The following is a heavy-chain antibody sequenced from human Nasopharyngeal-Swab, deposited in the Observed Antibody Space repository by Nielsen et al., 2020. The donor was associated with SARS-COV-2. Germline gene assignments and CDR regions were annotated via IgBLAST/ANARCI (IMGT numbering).Heavy chain of an antibody. CDR1: GYSFRSYG. Sequence: ASVKVSCKASGYSFRSYGINWVRQAPGQGLEWMGWISVYNADRNYAEKFQGRVSMTTDTSTTTAYMELRSLRSDDTAVSYCARDVEEWLVVPSLSFDYWGQGTLVTVSS. V-gene: IGHV1-18*01. J-gene: IGHJ4*02. D-gene: IGHD5-18*01. CDR3: ARDVEEWLVVPSLSFDY. CDR2: ISVYNADR.